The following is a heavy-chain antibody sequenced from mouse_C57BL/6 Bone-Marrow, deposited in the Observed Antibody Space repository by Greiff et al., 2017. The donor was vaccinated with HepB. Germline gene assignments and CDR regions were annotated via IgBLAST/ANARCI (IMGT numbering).Heavy chain of an antibody. CDR1: GYTFTDYE. Sequence: QVQLQQSGAELVRPGASVTLSCKASGYTFTDYEMHWVKQTPVHGLEWIGAIDPETGGSAYNQKFKGKAILTADKSSSTAYMELRSLTSEDSAVYYCTRPSLRPGFAYWGQGTLVTVSA. CDR2: IDPETGGS. CDR3: TRPSLRPGFAY. D-gene: IGHD2-12*01. J-gene: IGHJ3*01. V-gene: IGHV1-15*01.